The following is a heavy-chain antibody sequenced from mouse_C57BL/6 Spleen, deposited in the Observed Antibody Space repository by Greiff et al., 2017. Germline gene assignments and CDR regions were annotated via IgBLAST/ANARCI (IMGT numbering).Heavy chain of an antibody. J-gene: IGHJ3*01. CDR3: VRQETGTFAY. CDR2: IRSKSNNYAT. D-gene: IGHD4-1*01. CDR1: GFSFNTYA. V-gene: IGHV10-1*01. Sequence: GGGLVQPKGSLKLSCAASGFSFNTYAMNWVRQAPGKGLEWVARIRSKSNNYATYYADSVKDRFTISRDDSESMLYLQMNNLKTEDTAMYYCVRQETGTFAYWGQGTLVTVSA.